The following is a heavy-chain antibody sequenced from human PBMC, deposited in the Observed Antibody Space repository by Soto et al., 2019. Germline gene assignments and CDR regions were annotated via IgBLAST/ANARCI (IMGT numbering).Heavy chain of an antibody. J-gene: IGHJ6*02. CDR3: ARERRPDYDFWSGYYNYYYYGMDV. D-gene: IGHD3-3*01. Sequence: HPGGSLRLSCAASGFTFSSYGMHWVRQAPGKGLEWVAVIWYDGSNKYYADSVKGRFTISRDNSKNTLYLQMNSLRAEDTAVYYCARERRPDYDFWSGYYNYYYYGMDVWGQGTTVTVSS. CDR1: GFTFSSYG. V-gene: IGHV3-33*01. CDR2: IWYDGSNK.